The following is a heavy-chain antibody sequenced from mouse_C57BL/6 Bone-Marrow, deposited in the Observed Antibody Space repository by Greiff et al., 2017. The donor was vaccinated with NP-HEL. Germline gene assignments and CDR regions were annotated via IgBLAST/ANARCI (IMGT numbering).Heavy chain of an antibody. CDR2: IYPSDSET. CDR1: GYTFTSYW. J-gene: IGHJ1*03. D-gene: IGHD2-1*01. V-gene: IGHV1-61*01. Sequence: QVQLQQPGAELVRPGSSVKLSCKASGYTFTSYWMDWVKQRPGQGLEWIGNIYPSDSETHYNQKFKDKATLTADKSSSTAYMQLSSLTSEDSAVYYCARRGGNYFWYFDVWGTGTTVTVSS. CDR3: ARRGGNYFWYFDV.